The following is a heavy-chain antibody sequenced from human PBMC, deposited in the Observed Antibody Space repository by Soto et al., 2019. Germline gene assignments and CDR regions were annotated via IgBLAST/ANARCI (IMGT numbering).Heavy chain of an antibody. J-gene: IGHJ4*02. Sequence: EVQLLESGGGLVQPGGSLRLSCAASGFTFSSYAMSWVRQAPGKGLEWVSAISGSGGSTYYADSVKGRFTISRDNSKNTLYLQMNSVRAEDTAVYYCAKDREGHDYGDYYDYWGQGTLVTVSS. CDR3: AKDREGHDYGDYYDY. CDR2: ISGSGGST. V-gene: IGHV3-23*01. CDR1: GFTFSSYA. D-gene: IGHD4-17*01.